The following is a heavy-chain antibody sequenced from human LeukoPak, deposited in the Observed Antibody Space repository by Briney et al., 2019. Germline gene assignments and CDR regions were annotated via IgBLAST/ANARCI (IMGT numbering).Heavy chain of an antibody. V-gene: IGHV1-18*01. CDR3: ARVGTLWFGELDFDY. D-gene: IGHD3-10*01. J-gene: IGHJ4*02. Sequence: ASVKLSCKASGYTFTSYGISWVRQAPGQGLEWMGWISAYNGNTNYAQKLQGRVTMTTDTSTSTAYMELRSLRSDDTAVYYCARVGTLWFGELDFDYWGQGTLVTVSS. CDR2: ISAYNGNT. CDR1: GYTFTSYG.